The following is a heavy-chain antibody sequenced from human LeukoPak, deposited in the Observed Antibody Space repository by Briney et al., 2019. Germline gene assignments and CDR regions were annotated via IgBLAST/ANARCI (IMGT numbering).Heavy chain of an antibody. CDR2: ISSSGSTI. CDR3: ARDSPPPGYDY. V-gene: IGHV3-11*01. J-gene: IGHJ4*02. CDR1: GFTFSYYY. Sequence: TGGSLCFSCAASGFTFSYYYMSWIRQAPGKGLEWVSYISSSGSTIYYADSVKGRFTISRDNAKNSRYLQMNSLRAEDSAVYYCARDSPPPGYDYWGQGTLVTVSS. D-gene: IGHD6-13*01.